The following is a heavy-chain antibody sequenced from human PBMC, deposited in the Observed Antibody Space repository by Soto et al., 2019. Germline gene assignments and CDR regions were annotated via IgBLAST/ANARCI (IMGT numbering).Heavy chain of an antibody. CDR3: AGRITMVRGVIT. V-gene: IGHV1-69*06. CDR2: IIPIFGTA. D-gene: IGHD3-10*01. J-gene: IGHJ5*02. CDR1: GGTFSSYA. Sequence: ASVKVSCKASGGTFSSYAISWVRQAPGQGLEWMGGIIPIFGTANYAQKFQGRVTITADKSTSTAYMELSSLRSEDTAVYYCAGRITMVRGVITWGQGTLVTVSS.